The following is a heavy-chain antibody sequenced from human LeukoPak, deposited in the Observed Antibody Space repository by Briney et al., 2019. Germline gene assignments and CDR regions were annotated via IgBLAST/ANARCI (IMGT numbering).Heavy chain of an antibody. V-gene: IGHV4-39*01. J-gene: IGHJ4*02. D-gene: IGHD4-11*01. CDR3: ARLRDFSFLDAFDI. Sequence: PSETLSLTCTVSGDSISSSSYYGGWIRQPPGKGLEWIGNIYYSGNTYYNPSLKSRVTLSVDTSKNQSSLKLSSVTSADTAVYYCARLRDFSFLDAFDIWGQGTLVTVSS. CDR2: IYYSGNT. CDR1: GDSISSSSYY.